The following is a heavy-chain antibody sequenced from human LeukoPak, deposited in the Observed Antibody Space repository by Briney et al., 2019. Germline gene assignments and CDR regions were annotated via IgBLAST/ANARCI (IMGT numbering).Heavy chain of an antibody. CDR1: GFTLSSYA. CDR2: ISYDGSNK. V-gene: IGHV3-30-3*01. CDR3: AREDSGWYDGMDV. J-gene: IGHJ6*02. Sequence: GGSLRLSCAASGFTLSSYAMHWVRQAPGKGLEWVAVISYDGSNKYYADSVKGRFTISRDNSKNTLYLQMNSLRAEDTAVYYCAREDSGWYDGMDVWGQGTTVTVSS. D-gene: IGHD6-19*01.